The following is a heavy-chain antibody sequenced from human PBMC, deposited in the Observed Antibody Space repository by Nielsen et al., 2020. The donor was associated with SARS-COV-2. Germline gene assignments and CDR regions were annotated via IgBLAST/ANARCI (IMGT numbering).Heavy chain of an antibody. J-gene: IGHJ6*02. CDR2: IRYDGSNK. CDR1: GFTFSSYG. Sequence: GGSLRLSCAASGFTFSSYGMHWVRQAPGKGLEWVAFIRYDGSNKYYADSVKGRFTISRDNSKNTLYLQMNSLRAEDTAVYYCATSRIAAAGTAYYYYGMDVWGQGTTVTVSS. CDR3: ATSRIAAAGTAYYYYGMDV. D-gene: IGHD6-13*01. V-gene: IGHV3-30*02.